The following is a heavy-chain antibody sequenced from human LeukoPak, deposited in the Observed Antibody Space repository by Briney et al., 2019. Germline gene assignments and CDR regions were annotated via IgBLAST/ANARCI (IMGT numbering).Heavy chain of an antibody. Sequence: SETLSLTCTVSGGSISGDHWNWIRQPPGKGLEWIGNIYYSGNTNYNPSLKSRVTISVDTSKNQFSLKLSSVTAADTAVYYCTRRNDFDIWGQGTMVTVSS. CDR2: IYYSGNT. CDR3: TRRNDFDI. CDR1: GGSISGDH. J-gene: IGHJ3*02. V-gene: IGHV4-59*08.